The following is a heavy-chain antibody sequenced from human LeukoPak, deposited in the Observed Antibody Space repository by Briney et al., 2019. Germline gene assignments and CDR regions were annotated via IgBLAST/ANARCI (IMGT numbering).Heavy chain of an antibody. V-gene: IGHV4-4*02. CDR1: GGSISSSNW. D-gene: IGHD6-19*01. Sequence: SETLSLTCAVSGGSISSSNWWSWVRQPPGKGLEWIGEIYHSGSTNYNPSLKSRVTISVDKSKNQFSLKLSSVTAADTAVYYCARQGSSGWILGVVDYWGQGTLVTVSS. J-gene: IGHJ4*02. CDR2: IYHSGST. CDR3: ARQGSSGWILGVVDY.